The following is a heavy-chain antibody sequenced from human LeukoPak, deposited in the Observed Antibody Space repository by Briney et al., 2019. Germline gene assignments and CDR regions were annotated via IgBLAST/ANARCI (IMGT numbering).Heavy chain of an antibody. CDR3: TTCGYSGYDSNY. CDR1: GFTLSSFA. Sequence: PGGSLRLSCAASGFTLSSFAMSWVRQAPGKGLEWVGRIKRKTVGGTTDYAAPVKGRFTISRDDSKDTLYLQMNSLIIADTGVYYCTTCGYSGYDSNYWGQGVLVTVSS. V-gene: IGHV3-15*01. CDR2: IKRKTVGGTT. J-gene: IGHJ4*02. D-gene: IGHD5-12*01.